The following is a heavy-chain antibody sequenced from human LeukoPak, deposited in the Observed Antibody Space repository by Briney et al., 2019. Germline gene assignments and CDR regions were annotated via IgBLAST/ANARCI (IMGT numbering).Heavy chain of an antibody. CDR1: GVSISSGSNY. CDR2: IYSSGST. D-gene: IGHD3-10*01. CDR3: TRSDGYGLVGI. V-gene: IGHV4-39*07. J-gene: IGHJ3*01. Sequence: PSETLSLTCSVSGVSISSGSNYWGWIRQPPGKTLEWIGSIYSSGSTYYNSSLKSRVIILIDTSKNHFSLTLSSVTAADTAVYYCTRSDGYGLVGIWGQGTMVTVSS.